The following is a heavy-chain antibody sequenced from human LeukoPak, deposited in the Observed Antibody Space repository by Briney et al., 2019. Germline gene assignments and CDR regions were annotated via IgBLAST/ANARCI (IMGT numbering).Heavy chain of an antibody. CDR2: IRSKAYGGTT. J-gene: IGHJ6*02. Sequence: PGGSLRLSCAASGLTFSNNYMSWARQAPGEGLEWVGFIRSKAYGGTTEYAASVKGRFTIARDDSKSIAYLQMNSLKTEDTAVYYCTRDRAFCSSTSCYVWGYYYGMDVWGQRTTVTVSS. D-gene: IGHD2-2*01. CDR1: GLTFSNNY. V-gene: IGHV3-49*04. CDR3: TRDRAFCSSTSCYVWGYYYGMDV.